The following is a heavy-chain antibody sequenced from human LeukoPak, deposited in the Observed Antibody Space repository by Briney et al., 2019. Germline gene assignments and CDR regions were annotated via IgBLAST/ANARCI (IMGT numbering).Heavy chain of an antibody. Sequence: GGSLRLSCAASGFTFSSYSMNWVRQAPGKGLEWFSSISSSSSYIYYADSVKGRFTISRDNAKNSLYLQMNSLRAEDTAVYYCARSESIAAAGTGFDPWGQGTLVTVSS. D-gene: IGHD6-13*01. CDR3: ARSESIAAAGTGFDP. J-gene: IGHJ5*02. CDR1: GFTFSSYS. V-gene: IGHV3-21*01. CDR2: ISSSSSYI.